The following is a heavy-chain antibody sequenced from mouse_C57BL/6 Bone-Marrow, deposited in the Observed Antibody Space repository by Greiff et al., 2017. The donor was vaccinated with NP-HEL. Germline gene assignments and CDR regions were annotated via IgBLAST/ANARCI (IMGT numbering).Heavy chain of an antibody. CDR3: AALYYGSRGDY. V-gene: IGHV1-7*01. D-gene: IGHD1-1*01. Sequence: VQLQQSGAELAKPGASVKLSCKASGYTFTSYWMHWVKQRPGQGLEWIGYINPSSGYTKYNQKFKDKATLTADTSSSTAYMQLSSLTYEDSAVYYCAALYYGSRGDYWGQGTTLTVSS. CDR2: INPSSGYT. CDR1: GYTFTSYW. J-gene: IGHJ2*01.